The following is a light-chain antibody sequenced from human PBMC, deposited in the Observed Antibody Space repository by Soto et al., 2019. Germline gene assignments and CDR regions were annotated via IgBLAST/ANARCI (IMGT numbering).Light chain of an antibody. Sequence: TQSPSTLSASVGDRVTITCRASQSISNWLAWYQQKPGQAPRPLIYGASSTATGIPDRFSGSGSRKVFTLTISRLEPEDFTVYYCHQYGNSWTFGQGTKVDI. V-gene: IGKV3-20*01. CDR2: GAS. J-gene: IGKJ1*01. CDR1: QSISNW. CDR3: HQYGNSWT.